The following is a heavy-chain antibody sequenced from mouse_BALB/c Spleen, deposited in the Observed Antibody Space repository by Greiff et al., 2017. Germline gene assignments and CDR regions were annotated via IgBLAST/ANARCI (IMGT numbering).Heavy chain of an antibody. Sequence: EVKLMESGPELVKPGASVKISCKASGYSFTGYFMNWVKQSHGKSLEWIGRINPYNGDTFYNQKFKGKATLTVDKSSSTAHMELLSLTSEDSAVYYCGKEGPGKTSYYFDYWGQGTTLTVSS. J-gene: IGHJ2*01. CDR2: INPYNGDT. V-gene: IGHV1-37*01. CDR3: GKEGPGKTSYYFDY. CDR1: GYSFTGYF. D-gene: IGHD3-3*01.